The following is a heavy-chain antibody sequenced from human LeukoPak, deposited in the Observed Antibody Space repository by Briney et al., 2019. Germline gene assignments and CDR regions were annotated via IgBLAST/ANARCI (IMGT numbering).Heavy chain of an antibody. V-gene: IGHV4-39*01. D-gene: IGHD5-24*01. CDR2: TYYSRCT. CDR1: GGSISSSYYY. J-gene: IGHJ4*02. Sequence: SETLSLTCTVSGGSISSSYYYWGWLRHPPGKGLEWIMSTYYSRCTYYNPSLNGRATISVDTSKNQFFLILNSVTAADTAVYYCASQMATINYWGQGTLVTVSS. CDR3: ASQMATINY.